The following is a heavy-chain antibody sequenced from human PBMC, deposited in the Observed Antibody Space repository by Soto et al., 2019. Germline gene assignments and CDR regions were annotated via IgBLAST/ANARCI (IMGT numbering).Heavy chain of an antibody. J-gene: IGHJ4*01. CDR3: AKNPRMSANYFDF. CDR2: ISGSGGST. Sequence: GGSLRLSCAASGFTFSSVAMSWVRQAAGKGLEWVSAISGSGGSTYYADSVKGRFTISRDKSKNTLYLQMNILRAEDTAIYYCAKNPRMSANYFDFWGHGAQVTVSS. CDR1: GFTFSSVA. V-gene: IGHV3-23*01.